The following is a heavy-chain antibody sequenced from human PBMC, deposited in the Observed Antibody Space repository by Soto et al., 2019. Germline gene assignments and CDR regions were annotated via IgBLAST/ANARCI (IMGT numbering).Heavy chain of an antibody. CDR2: ISGSGGST. D-gene: IGHD3-3*01. Sequence: VGSLRLPCAASGFTFSSHAIRWVRQAPGRGLEWVSAISGSGGSTYYADSVKGRFTISRDNSKNTLYLQMNSLRAEDTAVYYCARYPTEETSRYYFSSGSKYYYHHYLEVWGKGTTVTV. CDR3: ARYPTEETSRYYFSSGSKYYYHHYLEV. V-gene: IGHV3-23*01. J-gene: IGHJ6*03. CDR1: GFTFSSHA.